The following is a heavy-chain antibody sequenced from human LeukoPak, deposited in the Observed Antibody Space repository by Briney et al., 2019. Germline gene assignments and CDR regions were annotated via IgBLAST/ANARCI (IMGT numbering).Heavy chain of an antibody. Sequence: SETLSLTCAVYGGSFSGYYWSWIRQPPGKGLEWIGEINHSGSTNYNPSLKSRVTISVDTSKNQFSLKLSSVTAADTAVYYCARGPRAGSVSLAAVYYYYYYMDVWGKGTTVTVSS. V-gene: IGHV4-34*01. CDR2: INHSGST. D-gene: IGHD3-10*01. CDR3: ARGPRAGSVSLAAVYYYYYYMDV. J-gene: IGHJ6*03. CDR1: GGSFSGYY.